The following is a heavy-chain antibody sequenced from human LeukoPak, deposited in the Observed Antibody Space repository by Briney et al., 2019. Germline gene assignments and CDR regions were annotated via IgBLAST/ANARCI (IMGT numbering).Heavy chain of an antibody. J-gene: IGHJ4*02. D-gene: IGHD5-18*01. CDR3: ARDRAGEGSWIQLWFIDH. Sequence: PGGSLRLSCAASGFTFSSYWMNWVRQAPGKGLEWVATIKQDGRDKYYVDSVKGRFTISRDNAKNSLYLQMNSLRAEDTAVYYCARDRAGEGSWIQLWFIDHWGQGTLVTVSS. CDR1: GFTFSSYW. V-gene: IGHV3-7*03. CDR2: IKQDGRDK.